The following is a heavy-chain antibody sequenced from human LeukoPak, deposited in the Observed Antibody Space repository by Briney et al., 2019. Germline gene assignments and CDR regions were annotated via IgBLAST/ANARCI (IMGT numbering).Heavy chain of an antibody. J-gene: IGHJ4*02. Sequence: PGGSLRLSCAASGFTFSNYWMHWVRHAPGKGLMWVSRIQSDGSSTDYADSVKGRFTISRDNAKNTLYLQMHSLRAEDTAVYYCARGYYYDSSGYDPFGDYWGQGTLVTVSS. CDR2: IQSDGSST. D-gene: IGHD3-22*01. CDR1: GFTFSNYW. CDR3: ARGYYYDSSGYDPFGDY. V-gene: IGHV3-74*01.